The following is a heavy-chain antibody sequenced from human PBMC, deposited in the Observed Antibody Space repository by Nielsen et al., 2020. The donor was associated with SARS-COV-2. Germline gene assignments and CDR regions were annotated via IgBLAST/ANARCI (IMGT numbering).Heavy chain of an antibody. D-gene: IGHD4-17*01. CDR2: IWYDGSNK. CDR1: GFTCSSYG. V-gene: IGHV3-33*08. Sequence: GESLKISCAASGFTCSSYGMHWVRQAPGKGLEWVAVIWYDGSNKYYADSVKGRFTISRDNSKNTLYLQMNSLRAEDTAVYYCARDTTVSRGLGYYGMHVWGQGTTVTVSS. J-gene: IGHJ6*02. CDR3: ARDTTVSRGLGYYGMHV.